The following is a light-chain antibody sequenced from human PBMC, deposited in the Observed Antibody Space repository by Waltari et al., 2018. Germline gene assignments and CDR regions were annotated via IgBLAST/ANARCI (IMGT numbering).Light chain of an antibody. V-gene: IGLV2-14*01. CDR3: CSCSYTPTTTVI. CDR2: EVT. Sequence: QSALTQPASVSGSPGQSITIPCTGTNSDVGAYDYVSWYQHHPGKAPKLIIYEVTKRPSGVSNRFSGSKSDNTASLTISGLQAEDEAEYYCCSCSYTPTTTVIFGGGTKLTVL. J-gene: IGLJ2*01. CDR1: NSDVGAYDY.